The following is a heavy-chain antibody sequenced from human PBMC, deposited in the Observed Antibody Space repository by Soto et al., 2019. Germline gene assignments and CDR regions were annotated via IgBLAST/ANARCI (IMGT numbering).Heavy chain of an antibody. CDR3: ANSEAAMVTSLGY. Sequence: QVQLVESGGGVVQPGRSLRLSCAASGFTFSSYGMHWVRQAPGKGLEWVAVISYDGSNKYYADSVKGRFTISRDNSKNTLYLQMNSLRAEDTAVYYCANSEAAMVTSLGYWGQGTLVTVSS. CDR1: GFTFSSYG. V-gene: IGHV3-30*18. CDR2: ISYDGSNK. D-gene: IGHD5-18*01. J-gene: IGHJ4*02.